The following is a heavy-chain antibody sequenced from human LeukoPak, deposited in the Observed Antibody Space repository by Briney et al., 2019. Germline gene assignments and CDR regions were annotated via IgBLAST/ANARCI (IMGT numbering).Heavy chain of an antibody. CDR1: GGSLGSDY. D-gene: IGHD4-17*01. V-gene: IGHV4-59*01. CDR3: ARDHGDNYFDS. Sequence: SETLSLTCTVSGGSLGSDYWSWIRQPPGKGLEWIGFISDTGDTNFIPSVKSRATISVDMSKNHVYLRLASVTAADTAVYYCARDHGDNYFDSWGQGILVTIPS. CDR2: ISDTGDT. J-gene: IGHJ4*02.